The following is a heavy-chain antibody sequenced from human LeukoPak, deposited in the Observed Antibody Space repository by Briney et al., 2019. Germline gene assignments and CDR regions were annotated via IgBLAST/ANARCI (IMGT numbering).Heavy chain of an antibody. CDR2: IIPIPGIA. D-gene: IGHD2-15*01. CDR3: ARHPMRYCSGGSCYSDY. CDR1: GYTFASYY. V-gene: IGHV1-69*02. Sequence: SVKVSCKASGYTFASYYMHWVRQAPGQGLEWMGRIIPIPGIANYAQKFQGRVTITADKSTSTAYMELSSLRSEDTAVYYCARHPMRYCSGGSCYSDYWGQGTLVTVSS. J-gene: IGHJ4*02.